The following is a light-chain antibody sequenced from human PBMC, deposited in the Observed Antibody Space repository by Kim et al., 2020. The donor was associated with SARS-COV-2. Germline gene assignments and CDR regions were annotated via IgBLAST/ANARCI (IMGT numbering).Light chain of an antibody. V-gene: IGLV2-11*01. CDR2: DVS. J-gene: IGLJ1*01. CDR1: SSDVGGYTY. Sequence: TVPTTCTGTSSDVGGYTYVSWYQQHPGKAPKVMIYDVSKRPSGVPDRFSGSKSGNTASLTISGLQAEDEADYYCCSYAGSYTNYVFGTGTKVTVL. CDR3: CSYAGSYTNYV.